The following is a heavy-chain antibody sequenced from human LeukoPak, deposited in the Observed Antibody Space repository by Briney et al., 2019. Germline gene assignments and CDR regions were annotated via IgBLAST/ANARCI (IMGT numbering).Heavy chain of an antibody. Sequence: PGGSLRLSCAASGFTFSSYSMNWVRQAPGKGLEWVSSISSSSSYIYYADSVKGRFTISRDNSRNTLYLQMNSLRAEDTAVYYCAKGSRAMGPDAFDIWGQGTMVTVSS. V-gene: IGHV3-21*04. CDR2: ISSSSSYI. D-gene: IGHD5-18*01. CDR1: GFTFSSYS. CDR3: AKGSRAMGPDAFDI. J-gene: IGHJ3*02.